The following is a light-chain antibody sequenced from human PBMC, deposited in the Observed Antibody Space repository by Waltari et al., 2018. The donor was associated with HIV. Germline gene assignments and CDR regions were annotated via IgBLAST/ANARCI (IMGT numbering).Light chain of an antibody. J-gene: IGLJ1*01. CDR2: VGTGGIVG. CDR3: GADHGSGSNFVYV. V-gene: IGLV9-49*01. CDR1: SGYSHYK. Sequence: QPVMTQPPSASASLGASVTLTCPLSSGYSHYKVDCYQHSPGKGPRFVMRVGTGGIVGSKGDGIPDRFSVLGSGLNRYLTIKNIQEEDESDYHCGADHGSGSNFVYVFGIGTKVTVL.